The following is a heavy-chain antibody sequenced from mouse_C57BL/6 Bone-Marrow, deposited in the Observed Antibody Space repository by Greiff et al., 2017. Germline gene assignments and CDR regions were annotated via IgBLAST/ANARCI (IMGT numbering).Heavy chain of an antibody. Sequence: EVQLVESGGGLVKPGGSLKLSCAASGFTFSSYAMSWVRHTPEKRLEWVATISDGGSYTYYPDNVKGRFTISRDNAKNNLYLQMSHLKSEDTAMYYCARERVYFDYWGQGTTLTVSS. CDR2: ISDGGSYT. V-gene: IGHV5-4*01. J-gene: IGHJ2*01. CDR3: ARERVYFDY. CDR1: GFTFSSYA.